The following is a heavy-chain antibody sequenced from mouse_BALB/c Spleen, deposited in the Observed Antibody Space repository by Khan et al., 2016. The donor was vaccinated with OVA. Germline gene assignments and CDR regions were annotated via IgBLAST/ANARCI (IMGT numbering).Heavy chain of an antibody. CDR3: ARRGLRLDFDY. CDR2: INPSTGYT. V-gene: IGHV1-7*01. D-gene: IGHD1-1*01. J-gene: IGHJ2*01. Sequence: QVRLQQSGAELVKPGASVKMSCKASGYTFINYWILWVKQRPGQGLEWIGYINPSTGYTEYNQNFKDKATLTADKSSSTAYMQLSSLTSEDSAVYYCARRGLRLDFDYWGQGTTLTVSS. CDR1: GYTFINYW.